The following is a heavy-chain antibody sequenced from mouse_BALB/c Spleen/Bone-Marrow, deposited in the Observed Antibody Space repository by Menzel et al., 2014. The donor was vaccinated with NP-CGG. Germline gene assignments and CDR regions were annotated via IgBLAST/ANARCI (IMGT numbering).Heavy chain of an antibody. CDR3: ARGRGWYFDY. J-gene: IGHJ2*01. Sequence: VQLQQSGAELVRPGSSVKISCNASGYAFSNYWMNWVKRRSGQGLEWIGQIYPGDGDTNYNGKFKGKATLTADKSSSTAYMQLSSLTSADSAVYFCARGRGWYFDYWGQGTTLTVSS. D-gene: IGHD2-3*01. CDR2: IYPGDGDT. V-gene: IGHV1-80*01. CDR1: GYAFSNYW.